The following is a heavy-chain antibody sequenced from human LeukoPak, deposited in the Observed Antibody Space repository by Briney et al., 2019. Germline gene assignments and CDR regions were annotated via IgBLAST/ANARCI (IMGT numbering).Heavy chain of an antibody. CDR2: IAYDGTSQ. D-gene: IGHD2-2*01. V-gene: IGHV3-33*03. J-gene: IGHJ5*01. CDR3: AKEGTPRSSTWYDS. CDR1: GFTFCSYG. Sequence: GRSLRLSCAASGFTFCSYGMHWVRQAPGKGLEWVAVIAYDGTSQYYGDSVKGRFIISRDNSKNTLYLQMNSLRGEDAAMYYCAKEGTPRSSTWYDSWGQGTLVTVSS.